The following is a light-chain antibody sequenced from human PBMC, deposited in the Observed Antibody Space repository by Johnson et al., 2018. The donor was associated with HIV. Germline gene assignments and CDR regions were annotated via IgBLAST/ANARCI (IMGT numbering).Light chain of an antibody. V-gene: IGLV1-51*01. Sequence: TQPPSVSAAPGQKVTISCSGSNSNIGDNYVSWYQQVPGTAPKLLIYDNTKRPSGIPDRFSGSKSGTSATLGITGLQTGDEADYYCGTWDSSLSTGFFGTGTKVTVL. CDR3: GTWDSSLSTGF. CDR1: NSNIGDNY. CDR2: DNT. J-gene: IGLJ1*01.